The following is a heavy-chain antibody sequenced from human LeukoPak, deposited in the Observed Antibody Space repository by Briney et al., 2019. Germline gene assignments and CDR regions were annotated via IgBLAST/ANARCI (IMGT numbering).Heavy chain of an antibody. V-gene: IGHV1-2*02. Sequence: VASVKVSCKASGYTFTGYYMHRVRQAPGQGLEWMGWINPNSGGTNYAQKFQGRVTMTRDTSISTAYMELSRLRSDDTAVYYCAREGGYCSSTSCLNWFDPWGQGTLVTVSS. CDR2: INPNSGGT. CDR3: AREGGYCSSTSCLNWFDP. CDR1: GYTFTGYY. J-gene: IGHJ5*02. D-gene: IGHD2-2*01.